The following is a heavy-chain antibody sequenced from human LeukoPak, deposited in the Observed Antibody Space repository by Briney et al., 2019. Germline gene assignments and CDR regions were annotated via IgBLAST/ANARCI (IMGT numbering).Heavy chain of an antibody. CDR2: IYYSGST. D-gene: IGHD2-2*01. J-gene: IGHJ3*02. V-gene: IGHV4-39*01. Sequence: SETLSLTCTVSGGSISSSSYYWGWIRQPPGKGLEWIGSIYYSGSTYYNPSLKSRVTISVDTSKNQFSLKLSSVTAADTAVYYCAFPRGGYCSSTSCQNAFDIWGQGTMVTVSS. CDR1: GGSISSSSYY. CDR3: AFPRGGYCSSTSCQNAFDI.